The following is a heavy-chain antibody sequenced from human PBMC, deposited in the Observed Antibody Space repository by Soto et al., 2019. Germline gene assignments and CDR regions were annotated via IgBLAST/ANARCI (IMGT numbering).Heavy chain of an antibody. Sequence: QVQLQESGPGLVKPSETLSLTCTVSADSFTRYYWNWIRQPPGKGLEWIGYIYYTGSTNYNPSLKSRVPISGDTSKNQFSLNLSSVTAADTAVYYCASTLAGSGLLLYWGQGTLVTVSS. J-gene: IGHJ4*02. D-gene: IGHD3-10*01. V-gene: IGHV4-59*01. CDR1: ADSFTRYY. CDR2: IYYTGST. CDR3: ASTLAGSGLLLY.